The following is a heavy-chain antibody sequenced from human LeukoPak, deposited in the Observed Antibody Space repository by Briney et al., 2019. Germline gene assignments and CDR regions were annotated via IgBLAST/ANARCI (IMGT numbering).Heavy chain of an antibody. V-gene: IGHV3-53*05. CDR3: AKVSRTSYYDFWSGYYYSGLFYGMDV. D-gene: IGHD3-3*01. CDR2: IYSGGST. CDR1: GFTVSSNY. J-gene: IGHJ6*02. Sequence: GGSLRLSCAASGFTVSSNYMSWVRQAPGKGLEWVSVIYSGGSTSYADSVKGRFTISRDNSKNTLYLQMNSLRAEDTAVYYCAKVSRTSYYDFWSGYYYSGLFYGMDVWGQGTTVTVSS.